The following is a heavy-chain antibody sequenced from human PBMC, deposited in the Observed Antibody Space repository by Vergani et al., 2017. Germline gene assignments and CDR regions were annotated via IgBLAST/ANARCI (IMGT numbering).Heavy chain of an antibody. CDR2: IYTSGAT. J-gene: IGHJ3*01. Sequence: QVQLQESGPGLVKPSQTLSLTCTLSGGSFSTGGQSWTWLRQSAGEGLGWIGRIYTSGATNYNPSLRSRAIMSVEASKKQFSLKFTSVTAADTAVYYCAGDGGEYDKDALDVWGQGTKVTVTS. V-gene: IGHV4-61*02. CDR1: GGSFSTGGQS. D-gene: IGHD2-21*01. CDR3: AGDGGEYDKDALDV.